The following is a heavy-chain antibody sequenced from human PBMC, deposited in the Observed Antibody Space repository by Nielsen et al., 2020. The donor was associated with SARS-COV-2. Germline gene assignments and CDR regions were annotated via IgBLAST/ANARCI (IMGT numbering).Heavy chain of an antibody. Sequence: SLKISCAASGFTFDDYAMHWVRQAPGKGLEWVSGISWNSGSIGYADSVKGRFTISRDNAKNSLYLQMNSLRAEDTALYYCAKEVPYTSFDYWGQGTLVTVSS. V-gene: IGHV3-9*01. J-gene: IGHJ4*02. CDR3: AKEVPYTSFDY. CDR1: GFTFDDYA. D-gene: IGHD5-18*01. CDR2: ISWNSGSI.